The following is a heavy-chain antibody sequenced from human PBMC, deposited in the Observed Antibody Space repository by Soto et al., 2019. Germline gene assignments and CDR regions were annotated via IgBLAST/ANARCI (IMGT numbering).Heavy chain of an antibody. V-gene: IGHV4-39*07. CDR1: GGSISSSSYY. Sequence: SETLSLTCTVSGGSISSSSYYWGWIRQPPGKGLEWIGSIYYSGSTYYNPSLKSRVTISVDTSKNQFSLKLSSVTAADTAVYYCARAYSSSFPGWVDPWGQGTLVTVSS. D-gene: IGHD6-13*01. CDR3: ARAYSSSFPGWVDP. J-gene: IGHJ5*02. CDR2: IYYSGST.